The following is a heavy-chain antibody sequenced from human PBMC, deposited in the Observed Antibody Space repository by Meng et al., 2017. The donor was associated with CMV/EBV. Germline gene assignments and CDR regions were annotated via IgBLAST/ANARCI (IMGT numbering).Heavy chain of an antibody. J-gene: IGHJ6*02. CDR3: ARESGSGSYYIHYGMDV. CDR1: GYTFPSYY. CDR2: INPSGGST. V-gene: IGHV1-46*01. D-gene: IGHD3-10*01. Sequence: ASVKVSCKASGYTFPSYYMHWVRQAPGQGLEWMGIINPSGGSTSYAQKFQGRVTMTRDTSTSTVYMELSSLRSEDTAVYYCARESGSGSYYIHYGMDVWGQGTTVTVSS.